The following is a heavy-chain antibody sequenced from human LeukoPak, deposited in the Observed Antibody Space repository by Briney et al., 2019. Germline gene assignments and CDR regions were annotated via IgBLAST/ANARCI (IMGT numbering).Heavy chain of an antibody. Sequence: HGGSLRLSCAASGFTVSSNYMSWVRQAPGKGLEWVSVIYSGGNTYYADSVKGRFTISRENAKNILYLQMNSLRVGDTAVYYCARGSTTVAFEIWGQGTMVSVSS. D-gene: IGHD1-26*01. J-gene: IGHJ3*02. CDR2: IYSGGNT. CDR1: GFTVSSNY. CDR3: ARGSTTVAFEI. V-gene: IGHV3-53*01.